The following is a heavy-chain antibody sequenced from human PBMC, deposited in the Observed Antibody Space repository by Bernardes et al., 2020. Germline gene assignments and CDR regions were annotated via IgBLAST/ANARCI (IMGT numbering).Heavy chain of an antibody. CDR2: INPNSGGT. CDR3: ARDSSARITMVRGVIKPLFYFDY. D-gene: IGHD3-10*01. CDR1: GYTFTGYY. Sequence: ASVKVSCKTSGYTFTGYYMHWVRQAPGQGLEWMGWINPNSGGTNYAQKFQGRVTMTRDTSISTAYMELSRLRSDDTAVYYCARDSSARITMVRGVIKPLFYFDYWGQGTLVTVSS. V-gene: IGHV1-2*02. J-gene: IGHJ4*02.